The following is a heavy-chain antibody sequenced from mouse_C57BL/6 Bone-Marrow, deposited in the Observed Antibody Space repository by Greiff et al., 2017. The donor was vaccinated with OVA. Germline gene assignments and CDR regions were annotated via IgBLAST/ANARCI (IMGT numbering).Heavy chain of an antibody. Sequence: EVMLVESGGGLVQPGGSMKLSCVASGFTFSNYWMNWVRQSPEKGLEWVAQIRLKSDNYATHYAESVKGRFTISRDDSKSSVYLQMNNLRAEDTGIYYCTGGAYYSNYWYFDVWGTGTTVTVSS. V-gene: IGHV6-3*01. CDR2: IRLKSDNYAT. CDR1: GFTFSNYW. D-gene: IGHD2-5*01. CDR3: TGGAYYSNYWYFDV. J-gene: IGHJ1*03.